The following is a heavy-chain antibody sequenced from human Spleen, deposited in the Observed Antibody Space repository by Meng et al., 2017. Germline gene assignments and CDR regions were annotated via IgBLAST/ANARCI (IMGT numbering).Heavy chain of an antibody. J-gene: IGHJ4*02. D-gene: IGHD6-25*01. CDR3: ARDRGHYLES. Sequence: VKLVQSGADVTTPGSSLKVSCKASGGTLSSYPIAWARQAPGQGLEWMGRIFPILDRPNYAENFQDRVTITADKSTNTAYMELSSLRSDDTAIYYCARDRGHYLESWGQGTLVTVSS. CDR2: IFPILDRP. CDR1: GGTLSSYP. V-gene: IGHV1-69*08.